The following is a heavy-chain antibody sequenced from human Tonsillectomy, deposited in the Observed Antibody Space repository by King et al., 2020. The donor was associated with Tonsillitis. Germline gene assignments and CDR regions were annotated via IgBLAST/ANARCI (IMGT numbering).Heavy chain of an antibody. V-gene: IGHV3-21*01. J-gene: IGHJ4*02. CDR2: ISSSGTYM. CDR1: GFKFSDYN. Sequence: VQLVESGGGLVKPGGSLRLSCAASGFKFSDYNMNWVRQAPGKGLEWVSSISSSGTYMFYADSVKGRFTFSRDNAKNSLYLQMNGLRAEDTAVYYCARVGWVAAAGGYFDLWGRGILVTVS. D-gene: IGHD2-15*01. CDR3: ARVGWVAAAGGYFDL.